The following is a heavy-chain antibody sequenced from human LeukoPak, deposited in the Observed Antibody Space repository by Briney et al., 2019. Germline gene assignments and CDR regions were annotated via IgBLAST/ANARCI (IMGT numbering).Heavy chain of an antibody. J-gene: IGHJ4*02. CDR3: ARRSPATPYYDILTGYYSGEYFDY. Sequence: PSETLFLTCAVYGGSFSGYYWSWIRQPPGKGLEWIGEINHSGSTNYNPSLKSRVTISVDTSKNQFSLKLSSVTAADTAVYYCARRSPATPYYDILTGYYSGEYFDYWGQGTLVTVSS. CDR2: INHSGST. CDR1: GGSFSGYY. D-gene: IGHD3-9*01. V-gene: IGHV4-34*01.